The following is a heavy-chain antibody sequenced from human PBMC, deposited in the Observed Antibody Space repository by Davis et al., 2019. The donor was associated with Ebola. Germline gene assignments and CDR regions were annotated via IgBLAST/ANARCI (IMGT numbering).Heavy chain of an antibody. J-gene: IGHJ4*02. CDR2: ISYDGSNK. Sequence: GGSLRLSCAASGFTFSSYAMHWVRQAPGKGLEWVAVISYDGSNKYYADSVKGRFTISRDNAKNSLYLQMNSLRAEDTAVYYCARDLGLPRNGWYFDYWGQGTLVTVSS. V-gene: IGHV3-30-3*01. CDR3: ARDLGLPRNGWYFDY. CDR1: GFTFSSYA. D-gene: IGHD2-2*03.